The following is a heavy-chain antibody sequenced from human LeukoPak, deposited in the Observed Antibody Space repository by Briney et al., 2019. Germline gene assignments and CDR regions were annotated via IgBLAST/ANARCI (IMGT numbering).Heavy chain of an antibody. D-gene: IGHD2-2*01. Sequence: SVKVSCKASGGTFISYAISWVRQAPGQGLEWMGGIIPIFGTANYAQKFQGRVTMTEDTSTETAYMELSSLRSEDTAVYYCATQYCSSTSCFNWFDPWGQGTLVTVSS. J-gene: IGHJ5*02. CDR2: IIPIFGTA. V-gene: IGHV1-69*06. CDR1: GGTFISYA. CDR3: ATQYCSSTSCFNWFDP.